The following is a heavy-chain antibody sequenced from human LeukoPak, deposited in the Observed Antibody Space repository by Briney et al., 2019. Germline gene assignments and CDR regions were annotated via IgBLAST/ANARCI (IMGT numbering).Heavy chain of an antibody. CDR2: IGTRSTSM. Sequence: GGPLRLSCAASGFITFSKYSMNWVRQAPGKGLEWVSCIGTRSTSMYYADSVRGRFSISRDNAKNSVYLQMNSLRAEDTAVYYCAREGGGDYGEGFDYWGQGTLVTVSS. V-gene: IGHV3-21*01. J-gene: IGHJ4*02. CDR1: GFITFSKYS. D-gene: IGHD4/OR15-4a*01. CDR3: AREGGGDYGEGFDY.